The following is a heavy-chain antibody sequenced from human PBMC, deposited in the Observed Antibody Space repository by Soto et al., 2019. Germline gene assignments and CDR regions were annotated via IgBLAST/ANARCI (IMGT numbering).Heavy chain of an antibody. V-gene: IGHV1-2*02. CDR3: ARDHPRDYGDYSGYYYYGMDV. CDR1: GYTFTGYY. CDR2: INPNSGGT. D-gene: IGHD4-17*01. J-gene: IGHJ6*02. Sequence: QVQLVQSGAEVKKPGASVKVSCKASGYTFTGYYMHWVRQAPGQGLEWMGWINPNSGGTNYAQKFQGRVTMTRDTSISTAYMELSRLRSDDTAVYYCARDHPRDYGDYSGYYYYGMDVWGQGTTVTVSS.